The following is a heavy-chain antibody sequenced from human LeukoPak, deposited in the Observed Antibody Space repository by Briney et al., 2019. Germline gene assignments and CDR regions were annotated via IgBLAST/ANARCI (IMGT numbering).Heavy chain of an antibody. CDR1: GFTLSSYE. J-gene: IGHJ4*02. CDR3: AKDGGTHFDH. Sequence: GGSLRPSCAASGFTLSSYEMNWVRQAPGKGLEWISYISSSGRTIYYADSVKGRFTISRDNAKNSLYLQMNSLRAEDTALYYCAKDGGTHFDHWGQGTLVTVSS. V-gene: IGHV3-48*03. CDR2: ISSSGRTI. D-gene: IGHD1-26*01.